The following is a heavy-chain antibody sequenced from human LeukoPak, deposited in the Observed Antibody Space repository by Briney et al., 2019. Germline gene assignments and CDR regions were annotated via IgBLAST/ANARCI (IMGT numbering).Heavy chain of an antibody. J-gene: IGHJ4*02. CDR3: AKEKAGYTNPYYLDY. V-gene: IGHV3-23*01. Sequence: GGSLRLSCAASGFTFSTYALSWVRQAPGKGLEWVSTISGSGANTYYADSVRGRFTISRDNSKNTLYLHMNSLRAEDTALYYCAKEKAGYTNPYYLDYWGQRTLCTVSS. D-gene: IGHD3-16*02. CDR1: GFTFSTYA. CDR2: ISGSGANT.